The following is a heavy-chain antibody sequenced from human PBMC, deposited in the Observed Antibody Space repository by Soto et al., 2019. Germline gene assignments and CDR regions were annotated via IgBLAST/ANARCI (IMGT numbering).Heavy chain of an antibody. CDR2: IYYSGST. CDR1: GGSISSYY. J-gene: IGHJ6*02. Sequence: SETLSLTCTVSGGSISSYYWSWIRQPPGKGLEWIGYIYYSGSTNYNPSLKSRVTISVDTSKNQFSLKVTSVTAADTAMYYCARLGGYCSSTSCYGYYGMDVWGQGTTVTVSS. CDR3: ARLGGYCSSTSCYGYYGMDV. D-gene: IGHD2-2*01. V-gene: IGHV4-59*08.